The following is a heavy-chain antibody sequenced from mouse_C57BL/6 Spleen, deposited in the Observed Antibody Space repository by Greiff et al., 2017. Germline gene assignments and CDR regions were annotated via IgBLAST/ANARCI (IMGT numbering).Heavy chain of an antibody. CDR2: INPSNGGT. Sequence: QVQLKQPGTELVKPGASVKLSCKASGYTFTSYWMHWVKQRPGQGLEWIGNINPSNGGTNYNEKFKSKATLTVDKSSSTAYMQLSSLTSEDSAVYYCARFPWGSSYGWYFDVWGTGTTVTVSS. D-gene: IGHD1-1*01. V-gene: IGHV1-53*01. CDR3: ARFPWGSSYGWYFDV. CDR1: GYTFTSYW. J-gene: IGHJ1*03.